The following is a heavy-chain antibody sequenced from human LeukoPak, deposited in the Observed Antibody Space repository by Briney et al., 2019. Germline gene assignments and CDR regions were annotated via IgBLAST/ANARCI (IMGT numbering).Heavy chain of an antibody. Sequence: SETLSLTCAVSGGSISSYYWSWIRQPAGKGLEWIGRSYTSGSTNYNPSLKSRVTMSVDTSKNQFSLKLSSVTAADTAVYYCARDSASMVRGVIIWSWFDPWGQGTLVTVSS. V-gene: IGHV4-4*07. CDR1: GGSISSYY. CDR3: ARDSASMVRGVIIWSWFDP. J-gene: IGHJ5*02. D-gene: IGHD3-10*01. CDR2: SYTSGST.